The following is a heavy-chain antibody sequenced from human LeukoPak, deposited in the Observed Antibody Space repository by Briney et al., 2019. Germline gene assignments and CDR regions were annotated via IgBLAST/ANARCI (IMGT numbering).Heavy chain of an antibody. CDR1: GYSFTTCW. V-gene: IGHV5-51*01. CDR2: IYPADSDT. CDR3: ARHKRKPNWFDP. J-gene: IGHJ5*02. Sequence: GESLKISCKGSGYSFTTCWIAWVRQMPGKGLEWMGIIYPADSDTRYSPSFRGQVTISADKSISTAYLQWSSLKASDTAMYYCARHKRKPNWFDPWGQGTLVTVSS.